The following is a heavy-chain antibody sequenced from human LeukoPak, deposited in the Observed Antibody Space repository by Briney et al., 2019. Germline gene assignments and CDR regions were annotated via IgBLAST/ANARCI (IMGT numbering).Heavy chain of an antibody. V-gene: IGHV3-64*01. CDR1: GFTLSSYA. CDR2: ISSNGGST. D-gene: IGHD2-2*01. Sequence: GGSLRLSCAASGFTLSSYAMHWVRQAPGKGLEYVSAISSNGGSTYYANSVKGRFTISRDNSKNTLYLQMGSLRAEDMAVYYCAMGYCSSTSCYAFDIWGQGTMVTVSS. J-gene: IGHJ3*02. CDR3: AMGYCSSTSCYAFDI.